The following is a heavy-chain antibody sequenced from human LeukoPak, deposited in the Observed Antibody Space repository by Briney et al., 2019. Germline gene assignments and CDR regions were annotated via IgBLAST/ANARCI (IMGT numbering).Heavy chain of an antibody. J-gene: IGHJ5*02. D-gene: IGHD2-15*01. Sequence: GGSLRLSCAASGFTFSGSAVHWVRQSSGKGLEWVGHIDKKDNLYATAYTESVKGRFTISRDDSKDTAFLHMDSLKTEDTALYYCTRDRGTYNWFDPWGQGTLVTVSS. CDR2: IDKKDNLYAT. CDR1: GFTFSGSA. CDR3: TRDRGTYNWFDP. V-gene: IGHV3-73*01.